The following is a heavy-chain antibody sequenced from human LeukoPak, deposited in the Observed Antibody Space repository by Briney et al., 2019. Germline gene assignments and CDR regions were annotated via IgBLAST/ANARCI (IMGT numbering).Heavy chain of an antibody. CDR2: IYYSGST. CDR1: GGSISSYY. Sequence: SETLSLTCTVSGGSISSYYWSWIRQPPGKGLKWIGYIYYSGSTNYNPSLKSRVTISVDTSKNQFSLKLSSVTAADTAVYYCARDWRIAAAGDYYYYGMDVWGKGTTVTVSS. D-gene: IGHD6-13*01. J-gene: IGHJ6*04. V-gene: IGHV4-59*01. CDR3: ARDWRIAAAGDYYYYGMDV.